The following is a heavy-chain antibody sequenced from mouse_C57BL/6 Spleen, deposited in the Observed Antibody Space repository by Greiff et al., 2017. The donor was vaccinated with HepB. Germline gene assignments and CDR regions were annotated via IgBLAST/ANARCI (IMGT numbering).Heavy chain of an antibody. V-gene: IGHV1-15*01. CDR1: GYTFTDYE. J-gene: IGHJ3*01. CDR2: IDPETGGT. D-gene: IGHD2-2*01. Sequence: QVQLQQSGAELVRPGASVTLSCKASGYTFTDYEMHWVKQTPVHGLEWIGAIDPETGGTAYNQKFKGKAILTADKSSSTAYMELRSLTSEDSAVYYCTDNGYDEGAWFADWGQGTLVTVSA. CDR3: TDNGYDEGAWFAD.